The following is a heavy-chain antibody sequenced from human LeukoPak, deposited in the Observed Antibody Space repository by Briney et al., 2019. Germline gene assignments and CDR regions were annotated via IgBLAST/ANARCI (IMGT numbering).Heavy chain of an antibody. CDR1: GFTFSPYT. D-gene: IGHD2/OR15-2a*01. J-gene: IGHJ6*01. CDR2: IRNGGTYI. CDR3: AIEEGSTTIRSSYGMDV. Sequence: RGSLRLSCAGFGFTFSPYTMNWVRQAPGKGLEWDSCIRNGGTYIYYADSVTGRFTIPRHNAKNSLYQQMHSLREEDTAVYYCAIEEGSTTIRSSYGMDVWGQGPTVTVST. V-gene: IGHV3-21*05.